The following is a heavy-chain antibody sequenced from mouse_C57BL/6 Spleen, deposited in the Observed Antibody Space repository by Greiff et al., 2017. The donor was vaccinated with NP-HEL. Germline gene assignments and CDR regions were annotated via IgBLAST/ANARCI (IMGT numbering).Heavy chain of an antibody. CDR1: GYTFTTYP. D-gene: IGHD2-5*01. CDR2: FHPYNDDT. CDR3: ARQSIYSNAWFAY. V-gene: IGHV1-47*01. Sequence: VKLVESGAELVKPGASVKMSCKASGYTFTTYPIEWMKQNHGKSLEWIGNFHPYNDDTKYNEKFKGKATLTVEKSSSTVYLELSRLTSDDSAVYYCARQSIYSNAWFAYWGQGTLVTVSA. J-gene: IGHJ3*01.